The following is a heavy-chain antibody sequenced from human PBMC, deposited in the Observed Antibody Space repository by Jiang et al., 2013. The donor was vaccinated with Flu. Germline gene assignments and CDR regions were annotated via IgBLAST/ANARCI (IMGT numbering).Heavy chain of an antibody. J-gene: IGHJ6*03. CDR2: IYYSGST. D-gene: IGHD3-22*01. Sequence: SLTCTVSGGSISSYYWSWIRQPPRKGLEWIGYIYYSGSTNYNPSLKSRVTISVDTSKNQFSLKLSSVTAADTAVYYCARVDSSGYSDYYYYMDVWGKGTTVTVSS. CDR3: ARVDSSGYSDYYYYMDV. CDR1: GGSISSYY. V-gene: IGHV4-59*01.